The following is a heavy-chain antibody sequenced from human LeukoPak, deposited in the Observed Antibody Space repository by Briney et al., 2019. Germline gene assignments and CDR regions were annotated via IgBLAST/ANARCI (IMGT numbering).Heavy chain of an antibody. J-gene: IGHJ4*02. Sequence: GRSLRLSCAASGFTFSSYGMHWARQAPGKGLEWVAVIWYDGSNKYYADSVKGRFTISRDNSKNTLYLQMNSLRAEDTAVYYCARDSGGVPASFDYWGQGTLVTVSS. CDR3: ARDSGGVPASFDY. CDR2: IWYDGSNK. CDR1: GFTFSSYG. D-gene: IGHD2-2*01. V-gene: IGHV3-33*01.